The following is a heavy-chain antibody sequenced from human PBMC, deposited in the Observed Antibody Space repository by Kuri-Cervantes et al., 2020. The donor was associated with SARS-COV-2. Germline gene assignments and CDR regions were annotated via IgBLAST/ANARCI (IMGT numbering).Heavy chain of an antibody. CDR1: GYTFTSYG. J-gene: IGHJ6*02. D-gene: IGHD3-10*01. CDR3: AGSSIAPNYYYYGMDV. V-gene: IGHV1-18*04. CDR2: ISAYNGNT. Sequence: ASVKVSCKASGYTFTSYGISWVRQAPGQGLEWMGWISAYNGNTNYAQKLQGRVTMTTDTSTSTAYMELRSPRSDDTAVYYCAGSSIAPNYYYYGMDVWGQGTTVTDSS.